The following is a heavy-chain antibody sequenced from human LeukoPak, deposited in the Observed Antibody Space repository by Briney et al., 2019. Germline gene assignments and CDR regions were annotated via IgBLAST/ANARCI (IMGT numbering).Heavy chain of an antibody. Sequence: GGSLRLSCAASGFTFSSYEMNWVRQPPGKGLEWVGRIKSKTDGGTTDYAAPVKGRFTISRDDSKNTLYLQMNSLKTEDAAVYYCTTDHTVSGGPYFDYWGQGTLVTVSS. D-gene: IGHD4-17*01. V-gene: IGHV3-15*01. CDR2: IKSKTDGGTT. CDR3: TTDHTVSGGPYFDY. J-gene: IGHJ4*02. CDR1: GFTFSSYE.